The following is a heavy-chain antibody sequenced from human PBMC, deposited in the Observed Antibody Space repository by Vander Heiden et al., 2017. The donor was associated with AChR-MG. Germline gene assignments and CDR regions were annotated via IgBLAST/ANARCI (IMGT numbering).Heavy chain of an antibody. V-gene: IGHV3-48*01. J-gene: IGHJ4*02. D-gene: IGHD3-10*01. CDR2: ISSSTTTI. Sequence: EVQLVESGGGLVQPGDSLRLSCAASGFTFRDYSMNWVRQAPGKGLEWLSYISSSTTTIYYADSVKGRFTISRDNTKSSLYLHMNRLTVEDTALYYCARDSAPGFGPSDCWGQGTLVTVSS. CDR3: ARDSAPGFGPSDC. CDR1: GFTFRDYS.